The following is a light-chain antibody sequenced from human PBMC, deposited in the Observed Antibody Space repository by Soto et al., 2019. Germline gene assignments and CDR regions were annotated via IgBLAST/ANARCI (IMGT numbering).Light chain of an antibody. CDR1: QGISSY. V-gene: IGKV1-8*01. Sequence: AIRMTQSPSSFSASTGDRVTITCRASQGISSYLAWYQQKPGKAPKLLIYASSTLQSGVPSRFSGSGSGTDFTLTISCLQSEDFATYYGQQDYSYPWTFGQGTKVEIK. J-gene: IGKJ1*01. CDR2: ASS. CDR3: QQDYSYPWT.